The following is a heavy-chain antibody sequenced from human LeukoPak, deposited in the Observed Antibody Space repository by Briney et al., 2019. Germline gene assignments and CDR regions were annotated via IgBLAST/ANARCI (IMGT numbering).Heavy chain of an antibody. CDR1: GFTVSSNY. V-gene: IGHV3-66*01. CDR2: IYSGGST. Sequence: PGGSLRLSCAASGFTVSSNYMSWVRQAPGKGLEWVSVIYSGGSTYYADSVKGRFTISRDNSKNTLYLQMNSLRAEDTAVYYCAREGRYFDLDYWGQGTLVTVSS. D-gene: IGHD3-9*01. CDR3: AREGRYFDLDY. J-gene: IGHJ4*02.